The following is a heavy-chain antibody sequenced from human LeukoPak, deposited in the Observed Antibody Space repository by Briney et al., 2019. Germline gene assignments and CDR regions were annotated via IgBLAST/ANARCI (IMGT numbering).Heavy chain of an antibody. V-gene: IGHV1-2*06. CDR1: GYTFTGYY. J-gene: IGHJ4*02. Sequence: GASVKVSCKASGYTFTGYYMHWVGQAPGQGGEWMGRINPNSGGTNYAQKFQGRVTMTRDTSISTAYMELSRLSSDDTAVYYCARKGPAFFDYWGQGTLVTVSS. CDR2: INPNSGGT. CDR3: ARKGPAFFDY.